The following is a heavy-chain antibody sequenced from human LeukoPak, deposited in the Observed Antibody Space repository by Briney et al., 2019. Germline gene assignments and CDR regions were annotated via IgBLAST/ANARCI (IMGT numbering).Heavy chain of an antibody. Sequence: GASLLLSSSSSGFSFSDYDMNCSRPAPGKLLEWISTISGRSSHTYYGDSVKGRFSISRDNAKNLLYLQMNGLGSEDTAVYYCGRAFPPLRTSSAGDLWGQGTLVTVSS. V-gene: IGHV3-21*06. CDR2: ISGRSSHT. D-gene: IGHD3-16*01. CDR1: GFSFSDYD. CDR3: GRAFPPLRTSSAGDL. J-gene: IGHJ4*02.